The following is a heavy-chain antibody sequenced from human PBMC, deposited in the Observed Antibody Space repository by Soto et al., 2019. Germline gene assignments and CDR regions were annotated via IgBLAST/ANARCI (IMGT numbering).Heavy chain of an antibody. J-gene: IGHJ3*02. CDR1: GFTFSDYY. Sequence: PGGSLRLSCAASGFTFSDYYMSWIRQAPGQGLEWVSYISSSSSYTNYADSVKGRFTISRDNAKNSLYLQMNSLRAEDTAVYYCVKQWLPRSALDIWGQGTMVTVSS. D-gene: IGHD6-19*01. CDR2: ISSSSSYT. V-gene: IGHV3-11*06. CDR3: VKQWLPRSALDI.